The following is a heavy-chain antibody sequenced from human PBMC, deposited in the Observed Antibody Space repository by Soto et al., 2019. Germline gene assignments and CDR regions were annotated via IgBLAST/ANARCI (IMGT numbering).Heavy chain of an antibody. CDR3: AKREELVSYYYGMDV. Sequence: EVQLLESGGGLVQPGGSLRLSCAASGFTFSSYAMSWVRQAPGKGLEWVSAISGSGGSTYYADSVKGRFTISRDNSKNTLYLQMNSLRAEETAVYYCAKREELVSYYYGMDVWGQGTTVTVSS. CDR2: ISGSGGST. V-gene: IGHV3-23*01. J-gene: IGHJ6*02. D-gene: IGHD6-6*01. CDR1: GFTFSSYA.